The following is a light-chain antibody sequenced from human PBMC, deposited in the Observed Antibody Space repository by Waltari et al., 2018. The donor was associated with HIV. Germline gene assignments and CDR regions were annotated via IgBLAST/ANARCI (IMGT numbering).Light chain of an antibody. CDR2: EVS. Sequence: QSALTQPRSVSGSPGQSVTISCTGTSSDVGGSNYVSWYQQYPGQAPKLIIYEVSKRPSGFPDRFSGPKSGNTASLTISGLQSDDESDYYCCSYARSYTSLYVFGTGTKVTVL. CDR3: CSYARSYTSLYV. J-gene: IGLJ1*01. CDR1: SSDVGGSNY. V-gene: IGLV2-11*01.